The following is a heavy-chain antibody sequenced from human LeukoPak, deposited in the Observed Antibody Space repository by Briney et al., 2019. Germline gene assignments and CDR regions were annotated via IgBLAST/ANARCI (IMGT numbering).Heavy chain of an antibody. CDR3: ARDRITMVRGVTPFFDY. CDR1: GFTFSSYS. D-gene: IGHD3-10*01. J-gene: IGHJ4*02. V-gene: IGHV3-48*04. Sequence: PGGSLRLSCAASGFTFSSYSMNWVRQAPGKGLEWVSYISSSSSTIYYADSVKGRFTISRDNAKNSLYLQMNSPRAEDTAVYYCARDRITMVRGVTPFFDYWGQGTLVTVSS. CDR2: ISSSSSTI.